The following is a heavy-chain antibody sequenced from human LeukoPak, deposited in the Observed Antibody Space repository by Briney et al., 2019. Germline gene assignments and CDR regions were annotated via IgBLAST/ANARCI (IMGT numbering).Heavy chain of an antibody. CDR2: IYHSGST. V-gene: IGHV4-4*02. D-gene: IGHD2/OR15-2a*01. J-gene: IGHJ3*02. CDR1: GGSISSSNW. Sequence: KPSGTLSLTCAVSGGSISSSNWWSWVRQPPGKGLEWIGEIYHSGSTNYNPSLKSRVTISVDKSKNQFSLKLSSVTAADTAVYYCARDPWTVREIVVRDAFDIWGQGTMVTVSS. CDR3: ARDPWTVREIVVRDAFDI.